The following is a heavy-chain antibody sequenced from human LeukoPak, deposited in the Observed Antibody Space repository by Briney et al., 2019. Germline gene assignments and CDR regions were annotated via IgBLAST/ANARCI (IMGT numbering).Heavy chain of an antibody. Sequence: GGSLRLSCAASGFTFSIYWMHWVRQAPGKSLEWVSRIKGDGSIATYADSVKGRFTVSRDNAKNTLYLQMTSLRAEDTAVYYCGRDDYGGVEIWCRGTMVTVSS. D-gene: IGHD4-17*01. CDR3: GRDDYGGVEI. CDR2: IKGDGSIA. V-gene: IGHV3-74*01. CDR1: GFTFSIYW. J-gene: IGHJ3*02.